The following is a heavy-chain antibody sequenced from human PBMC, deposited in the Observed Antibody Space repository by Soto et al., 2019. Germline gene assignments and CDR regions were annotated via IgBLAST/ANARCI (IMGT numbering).Heavy chain of an antibody. V-gene: IGHV3-73*02. CDR3: TRRRDWTAMDPLDY. J-gene: IGHJ4*02. CDR1: GFTFSDSA. Sequence: EVQLVESGGGLVQPGGSLKLSCVASGFTFSDSAMHWVRQASGKGLEWVGRIRSKVNTYATAYAASVKGRFTISRDDSINTAYLQMNSLKTEDTAVYYCTRRRDWTAMDPLDYWGQGTLVTVSS. CDR2: IRSKVNTYAT. D-gene: IGHD5-18*01.